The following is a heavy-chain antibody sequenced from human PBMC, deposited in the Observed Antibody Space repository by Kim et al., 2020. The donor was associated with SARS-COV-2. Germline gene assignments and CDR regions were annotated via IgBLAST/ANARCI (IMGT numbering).Heavy chain of an antibody. CDR2: IYYSGST. Sequence: SETLSLTCTVSGGSISSGGYYWSWIRQHPGKGLEWIGYIYYSGSTYYNPSLKSRVTISVDTSKNQFSLKLSSVTAADTAVYYCARARVYYSSSWYIDYWGQGTLVTVSS. CDR1: GGSISSGGYY. J-gene: IGHJ4*02. V-gene: IGHV4-31*03. CDR3: ARARVYYSSSWYIDY. D-gene: IGHD6-13*01.